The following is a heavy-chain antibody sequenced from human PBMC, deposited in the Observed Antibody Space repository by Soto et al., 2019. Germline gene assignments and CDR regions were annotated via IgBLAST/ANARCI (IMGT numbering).Heavy chain of an antibody. V-gene: IGHV1-69*08. D-gene: IGHD1-26*01. Sequence: QVQLVQSGAEVKKPGSSLKVSCETSGGTSTIYTITWVRQAPGQGLQWMGRIVPTLRLTNYAQDFQGRLTLTADTSMSTAHMELSSLTSEDTAVYYCATEKYGAGRVGVDTWGQGTLVTVSS. CDR2: IVPTLRLT. CDR1: GGTSTIYT. CDR3: ATEKYGAGRVGVDT. J-gene: IGHJ5*02.